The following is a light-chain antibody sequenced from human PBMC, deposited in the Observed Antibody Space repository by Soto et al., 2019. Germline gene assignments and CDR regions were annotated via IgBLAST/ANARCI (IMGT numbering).Light chain of an antibody. Sequence: QAVVTQPPSVSGAPGQRVTISCTGNSCNLGAGYDVHWYQQLPGAAPKLVIFGNRNRPSGVPERFSGSKSGTSASLAITGLQAEDEADYYCQAYDYSLTASVFGGGTKLTVL. CDR2: GNR. V-gene: IGLV1-40*01. CDR3: QAYDYSLTASV. CDR1: SCNLGAGYD. J-gene: IGLJ3*02.